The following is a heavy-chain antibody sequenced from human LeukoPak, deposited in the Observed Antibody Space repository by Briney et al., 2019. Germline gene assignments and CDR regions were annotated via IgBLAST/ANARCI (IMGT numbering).Heavy chain of an antibody. D-gene: IGHD2-15*01. CDR3: TTGDIVVVVAATSSVLAHL. Sequence: GGSLRLSCAASGFTFSNAWMSWVRQAPGKGLEWVGRIKSKTDGCTTDYAAPVKGRFTISRDDAKNTMYLQMNSLKTEDTAVYYCTTGDIVVVVAATSSVLAHLWGQGTLVTVSS. CDR2: IKSKTDGCTT. J-gene: IGHJ5*02. CDR1: GFTFSNAW. V-gene: IGHV3-15*01.